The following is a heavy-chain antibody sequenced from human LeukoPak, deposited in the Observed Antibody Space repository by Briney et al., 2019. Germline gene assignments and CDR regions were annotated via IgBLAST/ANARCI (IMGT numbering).Heavy chain of an antibody. Sequence: SETLSLTCTVSGGSISSYYWSWIRQPPGKGLEWIGYIYYSGSINYNPSLKSRVTISVDTSKNQFSLKLSSVTADTAVYYCARDLDYGGSWGQGTLVTVSS. CDR3: ARDLDYGGS. J-gene: IGHJ4*02. CDR2: IYYSGSI. CDR1: GGSISSYY. D-gene: IGHD4-23*01. V-gene: IGHV4-59*01.